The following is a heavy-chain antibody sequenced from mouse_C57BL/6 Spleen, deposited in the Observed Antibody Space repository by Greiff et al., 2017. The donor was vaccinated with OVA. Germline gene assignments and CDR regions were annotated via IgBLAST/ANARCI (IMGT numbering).Heavy chain of an antibody. J-gene: IGHJ2*01. Sequence: VQLQQPGAELVKPGASVKLSCKASGYTFTSYWMHWVKQRPGQGLEWIGMIHPNSGSTNYNEKFKSKATLTVDKSSSTAYMQLSSLTSEDSAVYYCARPIYYGNSLFDYWGQGTTLTVSS. CDR2: IHPNSGST. D-gene: IGHD2-1*01. V-gene: IGHV1-64*01. CDR3: ARPIYYGNSLFDY. CDR1: GYTFTSYW.